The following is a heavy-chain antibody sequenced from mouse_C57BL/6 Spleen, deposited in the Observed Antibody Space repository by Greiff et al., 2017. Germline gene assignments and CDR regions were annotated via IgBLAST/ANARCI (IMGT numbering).Heavy chain of an antibody. V-gene: IGHV1-85*01. Sequence: VQLQQSGPELVKPGASVKLSCKASGYTFTSYDINWVKQRPGQGLEWIGWIYPRDGSTKYNEKFKGKATLTVDTSSSTAYMELHSLTSEDSAVYCCARSSLYYDYDGDYFDYWGQGTTLTVSS. CDR1: GYTFTSYD. CDR3: ARSSLYYDYDGDYFDY. CDR2: IYPRDGST. D-gene: IGHD2-4*01. J-gene: IGHJ2*01.